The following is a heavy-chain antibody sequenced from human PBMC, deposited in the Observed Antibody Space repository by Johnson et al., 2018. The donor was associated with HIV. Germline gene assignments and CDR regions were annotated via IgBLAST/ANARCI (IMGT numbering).Heavy chain of an antibody. J-gene: IGHJ3*02. D-gene: IGHD6-6*01. CDR1: GFTFDDYA. CDR2: IGTAGDT. CDR3: AKDRGSALAQLPIFPSAFDI. V-gene: IGHV3-23*04. Sequence: VQLVESGGGLVQPGRSLRLSCAASGFTFDDYAMHWVRQAPGKGLEWVSGIGTAGDTYYPGSVKGRFTISRDNSKNTLYLQMNSLRAEDTAVYYCAKDRGSALAQLPIFPSAFDIWGQGTMVTVSS.